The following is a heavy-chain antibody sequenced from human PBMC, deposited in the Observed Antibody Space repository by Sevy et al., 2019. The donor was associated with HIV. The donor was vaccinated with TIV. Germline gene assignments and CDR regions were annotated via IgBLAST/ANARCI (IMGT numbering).Heavy chain of an antibody. J-gene: IGHJ6*03. CDR3: AKGGGGHYDPDEIAYYFYYYNMDV. CDR1: GFSFDSYG. CDR2: ISGSGTRT. Sequence: GGSLRLSCAVSGFSFDSYGMTWVRQAPGKGLEWVSAISGSGTRTYYADSVKGRFIISRDNSKNTMDLQMNSVRAEDTAIYCWAKGGGGHYDPDEIAYYFYYYNMDVWGKGTTVTVSS. V-gene: IGHV3-23*01. D-gene: IGHD3-22*01.